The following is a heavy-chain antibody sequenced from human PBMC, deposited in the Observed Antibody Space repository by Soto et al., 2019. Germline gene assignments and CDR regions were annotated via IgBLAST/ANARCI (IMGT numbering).Heavy chain of an antibody. CDR3: SRGGAIVVATAPLDL. CDR1: GYSFTNYY. J-gene: IGHJ5*02. CDR2: INAGGGNT. Sequence: ASVKVSCKASGYSFTNYYMHWLRQAPGQGLEWMGTINAGGGNTTYTQKLQGRAAMTRHKTMSRVSMELSRLRYEDTTLYYSSRGGAIVVATAPLDLSGQGTLV. D-gene: IGHD2-21*02. V-gene: IGHV1-46*03.